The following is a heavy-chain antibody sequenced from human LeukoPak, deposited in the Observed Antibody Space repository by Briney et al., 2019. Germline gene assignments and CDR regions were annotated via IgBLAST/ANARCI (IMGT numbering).Heavy chain of an antibody. J-gene: IGHJ3*02. CDR3: AGLLRYIDAFDI. Sequence: PSETLSLTCTVSGGSISSGSYYWSWIRQPAGKGLEWIGRIYTSGSTNYNPSLKSRVTISVDTSKNQFSLKLSSVTAADTAVYYCAGLLRYIDAFDIWGQGTMVTVSS. V-gene: IGHV4-61*02. CDR2: IYTSGST. CDR1: GGSISSGSYY. D-gene: IGHD1-14*01.